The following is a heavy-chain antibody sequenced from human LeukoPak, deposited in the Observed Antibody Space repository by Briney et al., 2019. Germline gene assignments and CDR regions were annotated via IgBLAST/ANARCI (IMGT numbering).Heavy chain of an antibody. CDR1: GFTFSSYS. D-gene: IGHD3-22*01. J-gene: IGHJ3*02. CDR2: ISSSSSTI. Sequence: GGSLRLSCAPSGFTFSSYSMNWVRQAPGKGLEWVAYISSSSSTIYYADSVKGRFTISRDNAKNSLYLQLNSLRDEDTAVYYCARAATYYYDSSGYYPYAFDIWGQGTMVTVSS. CDR3: ARAATYYYDSSGYYPYAFDI. V-gene: IGHV3-48*02.